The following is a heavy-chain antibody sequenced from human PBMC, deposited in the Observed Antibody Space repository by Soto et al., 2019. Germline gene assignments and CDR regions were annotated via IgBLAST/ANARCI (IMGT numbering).Heavy chain of an antibody. CDR1: GDMFSTYT. CDR2: IIPRSAKS. Sequence: SVKVSCKASGDMFSTYTITWMRQAPGRGLEWVGGIIPRSAKSNYAQKFQGRVTITADKSTSTAYMELSSLRSEDTAVYYCARDTKTMIVVVTGPEVDAFDIWGQGTMVTVSS. D-gene: IGHD3-22*01. V-gene: IGHV1-69*06. CDR3: ARDTKTMIVVVTGPEVDAFDI. J-gene: IGHJ3*02.